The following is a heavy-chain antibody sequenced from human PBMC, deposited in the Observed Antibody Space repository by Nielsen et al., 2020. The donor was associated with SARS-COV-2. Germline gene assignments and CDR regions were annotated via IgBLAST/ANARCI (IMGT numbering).Heavy chain of an antibody. V-gene: IGHV3-30*18. J-gene: IGHJ3*02. CDR3: AKEGHSSYSYYYDSSGQTAFDI. Sequence: GESLKISCAASGFTFSSYGMHWVRQAPGKGLEWVAVISYDGSSKYYADSVKGRFTISRDNSKNTLYLQMNSLRAEDTAVYYCAKEGHSSYSYYYDSSGQTAFDIWGQGTMVTVSS. D-gene: IGHD3-22*01. CDR2: ISYDGSSK. CDR1: GFTFSSYG.